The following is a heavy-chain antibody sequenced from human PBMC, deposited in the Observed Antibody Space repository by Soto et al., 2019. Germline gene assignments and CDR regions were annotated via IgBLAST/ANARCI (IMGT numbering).Heavy chain of an antibody. J-gene: IGHJ4*02. CDR1: GGSLRNSV. CDR2: VIPILGTA. V-gene: IGHV1-69*01. Sequence: LVQSGAEVKKPGSSVKVSCTASGGSLRNSVISWVRQAPAQRLEWMGGVIPILGTANYAQKFQGRVTMTADEATSTAYMDLSSLSPDDTAVYYCARLGHPGHWGPGTLVIVSS. CDR3: ARLGHPGH.